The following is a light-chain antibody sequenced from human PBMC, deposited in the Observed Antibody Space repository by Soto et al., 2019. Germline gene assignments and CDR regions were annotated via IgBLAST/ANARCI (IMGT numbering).Light chain of an antibody. CDR1: QSVSSSY. J-gene: IGKJ1*01. Sequence: EIVLTQYPGTLSLSPGERATLSCMASQSVSSSYLAWYQQKPGQAPRLLIYDASSRATGIPDRISGSGSGTEFTLTITGLQSEDFAVYYCQQYNHWPPWTFGQGTKVDIK. CDR2: DAS. V-gene: IGKV3D-20*02. CDR3: QQYNHWPPWT.